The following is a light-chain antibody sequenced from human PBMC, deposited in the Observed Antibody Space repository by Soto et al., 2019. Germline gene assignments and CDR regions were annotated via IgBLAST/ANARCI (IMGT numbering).Light chain of an antibody. CDR3: SSYTGSSPLV. J-gene: IGLJ2*01. Sequence: QSALTQPASVSGSPGQSITISCTGTSSDVGRYNLVSWYQQHPGKAPKLLISEVSDRPSGVSSRFSGSKSGTTASLTISGLQAEGEADYYCSSYTGSSPLVFGGGTKLTVL. V-gene: IGLV2-14*02. CDR1: SSDVGRYNL. CDR2: EVS.